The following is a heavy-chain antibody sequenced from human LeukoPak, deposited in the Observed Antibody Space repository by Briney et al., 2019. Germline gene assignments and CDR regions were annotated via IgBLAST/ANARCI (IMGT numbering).Heavy chain of an antibody. CDR2: IYTSGST. V-gene: IGHV4-4*07. J-gene: IGHJ4*02. CDR1: GGSISSYY. CDR3: ARDYGPILTGYYTD. D-gene: IGHD3-9*01. Sequence: SETLSLTCTVSGGSISSYYWSWIRQPAGKGLEWIGLIYTSGSTNYNPSLKSRVTMSVDTSKNQFSLKLSSVTAADTAVYYCARDYGPILTGYYTDWGQGTLVTVSS.